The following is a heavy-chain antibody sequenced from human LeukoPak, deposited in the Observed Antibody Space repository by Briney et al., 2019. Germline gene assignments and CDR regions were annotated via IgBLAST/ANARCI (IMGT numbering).Heavy chain of an antibody. CDR2: IYTSGST. CDR3: ARDSPPEPRRYCSGGSCPNWFDP. J-gene: IGHJ5*02. Sequence: SETLSLTCTVSGGSISSYYWSWIRQPAGKGLEWIGRIYTSGSTDYNPSLKSRVTVSVDTSKNQFSLKLSSVTAADTAVYYCARDSPPEPRRYCSGGSCPNWFDPWGQGTLVTVSS. CDR1: GGSISSYY. D-gene: IGHD2-15*01. V-gene: IGHV4-4*07.